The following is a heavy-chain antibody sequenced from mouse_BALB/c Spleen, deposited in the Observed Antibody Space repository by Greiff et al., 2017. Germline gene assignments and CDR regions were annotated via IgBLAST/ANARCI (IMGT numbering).Heavy chain of an antibody. J-gene: IGHJ4*01. CDR3: ARVRWLLRAMDY. V-gene: IGHV3-6*02. CDR2: ISYDGSN. D-gene: IGHD2-3*01. CDR1: GYSITSGYY. Sequence: EVHLVESGPGLVKPSQSLSLTCSVTGYSITSGYYWNWIRQFPGNKLEWMGYISYDGSNNYNPSLKNRISITRDTSKNQFFLKLNSVTTEDTATYYCARVRWLLRAMDYWGQGTSVTVSS.